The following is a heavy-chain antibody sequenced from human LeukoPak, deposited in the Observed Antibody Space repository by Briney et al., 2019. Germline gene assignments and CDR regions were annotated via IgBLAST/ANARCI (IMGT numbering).Heavy chain of an antibody. CDR2: INPNSGGT. J-gene: IGHJ4*02. D-gene: IGHD5-24*01. V-gene: IGHV1-2*02. Sequence: ASVKVSCKASGHTFTGYYMHWVRQAPGQGLEWMGWINPNSGGTNYAQKFQGRVTMTRDTSISTAYMELSRLRSDDTAVYYCARERGRWLQKFDYWGQGTLVTVSS. CDR3: ARERGRWLQKFDY. CDR1: GHTFTGYY.